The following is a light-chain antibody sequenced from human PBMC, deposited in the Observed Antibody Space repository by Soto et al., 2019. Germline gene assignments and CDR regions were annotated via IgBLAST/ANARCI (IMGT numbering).Light chain of an antibody. J-gene: IGKJ5*01. CDR2: GAS. V-gene: IGKV3-20*01. Sequence: EIVLTQSPGTLSLSPGERATLSCRASQSVSSSYLAWYQQKPGQAPRLLIYGASGRATGIPDRFSGSGSGTDFTLTISRLEPEDFEVYYCQQYGSSPPVTFGKGTRLEIK. CDR3: QQYGSSPPVT. CDR1: QSVSSSY.